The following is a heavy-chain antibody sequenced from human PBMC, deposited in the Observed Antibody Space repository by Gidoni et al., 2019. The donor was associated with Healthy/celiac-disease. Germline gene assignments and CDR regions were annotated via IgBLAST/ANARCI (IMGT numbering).Heavy chain of an antibody. J-gene: IGHJ4*02. CDR2: IYYSGST. V-gene: IGHV4-61*01. D-gene: IGHD6-6*01. CDR1: GGSVSRGSYY. CDR3: ARIRYSSSSRSIDY. Sequence: QVQLQASAPALVKPSEPLSLTCTVSGGSVSRGSYYWSWIRQPPGKGLEWIGYIYYSGSTNYNPSLKSRVTISVDTPKNQFALKLSSVTAADTAVYYCARIRYSSSSRSIDYWGQGTLVTVSS.